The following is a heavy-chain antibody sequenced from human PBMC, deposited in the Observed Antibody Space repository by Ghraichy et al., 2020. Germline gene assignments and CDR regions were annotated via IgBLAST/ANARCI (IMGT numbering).Heavy chain of an antibody. CDR2: ISYSSSTM. Sequence: GSLRLSCAASGFTFGSYGMNWVRQAPGKGLEWLSYISYSSSTMYYADSVKGRFTISRDNAKNSLYLQMNSLRDEDTAVYYCARYHYDSSGYHRFDYWGQGTLVTVSS. D-gene: IGHD3-22*01. V-gene: IGHV3-48*02. J-gene: IGHJ4*02. CDR3: ARYHYDSSGYHRFDY. CDR1: GFTFGSYG.